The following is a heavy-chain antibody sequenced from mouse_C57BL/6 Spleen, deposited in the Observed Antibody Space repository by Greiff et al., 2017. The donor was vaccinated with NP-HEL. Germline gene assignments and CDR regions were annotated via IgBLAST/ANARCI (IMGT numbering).Heavy chain of an antibody. V-gene: IGHV1-50*01. CDR2: IDPSDSYT. CDR3: ARWGGAMDY. CDR1: DYTFPSYW. J-gene: IGHJ4*01. Sequence: QVQLQQPGAELVKPGASVKLSCKASDYTFPSYWMQWVKQRPGQGLEWIGEIDPSDSYTNYNQKFKGKATLTVDTSSSTAYMQLSSLTSEDSAVYYCARWGGAMDYWGQGTSVTVSS.